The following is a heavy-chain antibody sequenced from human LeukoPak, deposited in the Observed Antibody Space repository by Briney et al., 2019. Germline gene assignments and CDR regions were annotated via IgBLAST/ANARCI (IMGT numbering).Heavy chain of an antibody. Sequence: PGGSLRLSCAASGFTFDDYAMRWVRQAPGKGLEGVSGLSWNSGYIAYAGSVKGRFTISRDNAKNSLYLQMSSLRVEDTALYYCAKDLGELPYHDAFDIWGQGTMVTVSS. V-gene: IGHV3-9*01. CDR3: AKDLGELPYHDAFDI. D-gene: IGHD1-26*01. J-gene: IGHJ3*02. CDR2: LSWNSGYI. CDR1: GFTFDDYA.